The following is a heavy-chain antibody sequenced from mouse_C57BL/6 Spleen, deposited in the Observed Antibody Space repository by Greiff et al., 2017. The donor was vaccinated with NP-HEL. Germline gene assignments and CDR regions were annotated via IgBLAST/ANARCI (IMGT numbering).Heavy chain of an antibody. CDR1: GYTFTDYY. V-gene: IGHV1-26*01. J-gene: IGHJ2*01. Sequence: EVQLQQSGPELVKPGASVKISCKASGYTFTDYYMNWVKQSHGKSLEWIGDINPNNGGTSYNQKFKGKATLTVDKSSSTAYMELRSLTSEDSAVYYCASRNWDENYWGQGTTLTVSS. D-gene: IGHD4-1*01. CDR2: INPNNGGT. CDR3: ASRNWDENY.